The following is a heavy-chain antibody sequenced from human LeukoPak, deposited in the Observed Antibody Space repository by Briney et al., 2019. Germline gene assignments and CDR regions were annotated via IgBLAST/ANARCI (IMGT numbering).Heavy chain of an antibody. D-gene: IGHD3-22*01. J-gene: IGHJ4*02. V-gene: IGHV1-46*04. Sequence: GASVKVSCKASGYTFTSYAISWVRQAPGQGLEWMGIINPSGGRTNYAQKLQGRVTTTRDTSTSTVYMELSSLRSEDTAVYYCARDAWGWDNSDYYHPVNYFDYWGQGTLVTVSS. CDR2: INPSGGRT. CDR1: GYTFTSYA. CDR3: ARDAWGWDNSDYYHPVNYFDY.